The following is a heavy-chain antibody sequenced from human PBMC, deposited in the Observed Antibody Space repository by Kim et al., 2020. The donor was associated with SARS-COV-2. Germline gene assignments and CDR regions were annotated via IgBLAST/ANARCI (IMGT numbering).Heavy chain of an antibody. D-gene: IGHD3-10*01. V-gene: IGHV4-4*02. CDR1: GGSISSSNW. CDR3: ASLRVRGVTGWFDP. Sequence: SETLSLTCAVSGGSISSSNWWSWVRQPPGKGLEWIGEIYHSGSTNYNPSLKSRVTISVDKSKNQFSLKLSSVTAADTAVYYCASLRVRGVTGWFDPWGQGTLVTVSS. J-gene: IGHJ5*02. CDR2: IYHSGST.